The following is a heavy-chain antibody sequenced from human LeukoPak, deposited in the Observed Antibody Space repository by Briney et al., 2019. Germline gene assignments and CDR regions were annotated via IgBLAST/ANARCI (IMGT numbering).Heavy chain of an antibody. D-gene: IGHD5-24*01. CDR3: AKSEQMAKFDY. J-gene: IGHJ4*02. CDR2: ISGTGGRA. V-gene: IGHV3-23*01. CDR1: GFSFSSYV. Sequence: GGSLRLSCAASGFSFSSYVMTWVRQAPGKGLEWVSSISGTGGRAYYADSVKGRFTISRDNSKNTLYLQMDSLRDDDTAIYYCAKSEQMAKFDYWGQGTLVTVSS.